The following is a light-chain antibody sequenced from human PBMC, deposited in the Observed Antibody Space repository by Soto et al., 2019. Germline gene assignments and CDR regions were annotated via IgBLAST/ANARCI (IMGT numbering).Light chain of an antibody. CDR1: SSDVGAYIY. CDR3: CSYTSSRTYV. CDR2: EVT. J-gene: IGLJ1*01. Sequence: LTQPASVSGSPGQSITISCTGTSSDVGAYIYVSWYQHHPGKAPKVMIYEVTNRPSGVSDRFSGSKSGNTASLTISGLQAEDEADYYCCSYTSSRTYVFGTGTKATV. V-gene: IGLV2-14*01.